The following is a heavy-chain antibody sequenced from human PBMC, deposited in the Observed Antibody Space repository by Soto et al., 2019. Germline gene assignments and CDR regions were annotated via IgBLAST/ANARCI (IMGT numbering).Heavy chain of an antibody. J-gene: IGHJ4*02. D-gene: IGHD6-25*01. CDR1: GFPLTNYG. V-gene: IGHV3-23*01. Sequence: EVQLLESGGASVQPGGSLTLSCRGSGFPLTNYGMYWVRQAPGKGLEWVGGMSGSGGSTYYAASVKGRFTVSRYNSQNTLYLHMNSLRAEDTASYFCATEWEGQRAGLDHWGQGTLVTVSS. CDR3: ATEWEGQRAGLDH. CDR2: MSGSGGST.